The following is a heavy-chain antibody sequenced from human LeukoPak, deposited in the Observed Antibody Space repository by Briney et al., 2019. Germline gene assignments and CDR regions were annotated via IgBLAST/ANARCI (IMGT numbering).Heavy chain of an antibody. CDR1: GYTFTSYG. J-gene: IGHJ6*02. Sequence: GVSVKVSCKASGYTFTSYGISWVRQAPGQGLEWMGWISAYNGNTNYAQKLQGRVTMTTDTSTSTAYMELRSLRSDDTAVYYCAGHLGYYYGSGSYSYYYYYGMDVWGQGTTVTVSS. V-gene: IGHV1-18*01. CDR3: AGHLGYYYGSGSYSYYYYYGMDV. CDR2: ISAYNGNT. D-gene: IGHD3-10*01.